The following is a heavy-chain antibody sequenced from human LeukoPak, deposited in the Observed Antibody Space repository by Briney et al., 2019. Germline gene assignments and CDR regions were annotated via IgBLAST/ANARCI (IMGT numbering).Heavy chain of an antibody. CDR2: IIPIFGTA. D-gene: IGHD3-22*01. J-gene: IGHJ1*01. CDR1: GGTFISYA. V-gene: IGHV1-69*05. CDR3: ASLWLLSAEYFQH. Sequence: SVKVSCKASGGTFISYAISWVRQAPGQGLEWMGRIIPIFGTANYAQKFQGRVTITTDESTSTAYMELSSLRSEDTAVYYCASLWLLSAEYFQHWGQGTLVTVSS.